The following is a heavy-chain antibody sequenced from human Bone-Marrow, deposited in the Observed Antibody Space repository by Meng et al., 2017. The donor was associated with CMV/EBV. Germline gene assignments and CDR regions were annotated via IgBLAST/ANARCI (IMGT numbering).Heavy chain of an antibody. CDR3: TTTIVPAAIRFPRRDYYYVMDV. V-gene: IGHV3-15*01. D-gene: IGHD2-2*02. CDR1: GFTFNYAW. CDR2: IKSKTDGGTT. Sequence: GGSLRLSCAASGFTFNYAWMSWVRQAPGKGLEWVGRIKSKTDGGTTDYAAPVKGRFTISRDDSKNTLYLQMNSLKTEDTAVYYCTTTIVPAAIRFPRRDYYYVMDVWGQGTTVTVSS. J-gene: IGHJ6*02.